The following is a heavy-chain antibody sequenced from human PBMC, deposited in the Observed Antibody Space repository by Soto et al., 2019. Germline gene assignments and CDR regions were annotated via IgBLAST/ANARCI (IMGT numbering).Heavy chain of an antibody. V-gene: IGHV4-4*07. CDR1: GGSISSYY. CDR2: IYTSGST. CDR3: ASSGFTVTTYLGEWVAYYGMDV. Sequence: QVQLQESGPGLVKPSETLSLTCTVSGGSISSYYWSWIRQPAGKGLEWIGRIYTSGSTNYNPSLKSRVTMSEDTSKNQFSLTLSSVTGADTAVYYCASSGFTVTTYLGEWVAYYGMDVWGQGTTVTVSS. D-gene: IGHD4-17*01. J-gene: IGHJ6*02.